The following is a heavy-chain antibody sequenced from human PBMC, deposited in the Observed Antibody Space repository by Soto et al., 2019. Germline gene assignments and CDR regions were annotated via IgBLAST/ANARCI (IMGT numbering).Heavy chain of an antibody. CDR3: ARASSSAGKAFDS. CDR2: IYPSSGIT. D-gene: IGHD6-6*01. J-gene: IGHJ4*02. V-gene: IGHV1-46*03. Sequence: QVQLVQSGAEVKKPGASVKFSCKASGYAFISYPIHWVRQAPGQGLEWVGIIYPSSGITNFAQKFQGRITLTRDTSTSTVYMELNRLTSEDTAVYYCARASSSAGKAFDSWGQGTLVPVSS. CDR1: GYAFISYP.